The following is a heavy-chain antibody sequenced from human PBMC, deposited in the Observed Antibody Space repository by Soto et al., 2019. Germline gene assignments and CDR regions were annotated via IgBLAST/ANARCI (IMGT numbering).Heavy chain of an antibody. CDR2: INPNSGGT. CDR3: ASIREAFDI. D-gene: IGHD2-21*01. CDR1: GYTFSGYY. Sequence: ASVKVSCKASGYTFSGYYMHWVRQAPGQGLEWMGWINPNSGGTNYAQKFQGWVTMTRDTSISTAYMELSSLRSDDTAVYYCASIREAFDIWGQGTMVTVSS. J-gene: IGHJ3*02. V-gene: IGHV1-2*04.